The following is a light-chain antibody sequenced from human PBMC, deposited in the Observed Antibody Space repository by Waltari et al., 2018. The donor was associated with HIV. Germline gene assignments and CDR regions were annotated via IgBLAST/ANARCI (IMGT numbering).Light chain of an antibody. CDR2: EVS. J-gene: IGLJ1*01. V-gene: IGLV2-23*02. Sequence: QSALTQPASVSGSPGQSITISCTGTSSDVGSYNLVSWYQQHPGKAPKLMSYEVSKRPSGVSNRFSASKSANTASLTISGLQAEDEADYYCCSYAGSNTHVFGTGTKVTVL. CDR1: SSDVGSYNL. CDR3: CSYAGSNTHV.